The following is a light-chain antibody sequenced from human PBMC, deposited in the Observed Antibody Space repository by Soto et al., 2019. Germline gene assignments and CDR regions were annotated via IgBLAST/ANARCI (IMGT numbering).Light chain of an antibody. J-gene: IGLJ2*01. Sequence: QSALTQPASVSGSPGQSITISCTGSSSDVGVSHLVSWYQQHPNNAPKLLISDVNHRPSGVSLRFSGSKSGNTASLTISGLQAEDEADYYCSSYTSTNPVLFGGGTKVTVL. V-gene: IGLV2-14*03. CDR1: SSDVGVSHL. CDR2: DVN. CDR3: SSYTSTNPVL.